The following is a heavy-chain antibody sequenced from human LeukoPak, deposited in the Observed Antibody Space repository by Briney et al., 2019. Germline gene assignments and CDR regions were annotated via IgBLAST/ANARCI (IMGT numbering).Heavy chain of an antibody. CDR1: GFTFSSYS. Sequence: GSLRLSCAASGFTFSSYSMNWVRQAPGKGLEWVSSISSSSSYIYYADSVKGRFTISRDNAKNSLYLQMNSLRAEGTAVYYCAREYGSRGFDYWGQGTLVTVSS. V-gene: IGHV3-21*01. CDR3: AREYGSRGFDY. CDR2: ISSSSSYI. J-gene: IGHJ4*02. D-gene: IGHD6-13*01.